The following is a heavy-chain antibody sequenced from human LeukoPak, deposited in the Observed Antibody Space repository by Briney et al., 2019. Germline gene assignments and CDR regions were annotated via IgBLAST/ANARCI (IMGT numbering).Heavy chain of an antibody. CDR3: ARLTGYSSESWFDR. CDR1: GGTFSGYY. Sequence: SETLSLTCAVYGGTFSGYYWSWIRQPPGKGLEWIGEINHSGSTNYNPSLKSRVTISVDTSKNQFSLKLSSVTAADTAVYYCARLTGYSSESWFDRWGQGTLVTVSS. CDR2: INHSGST. J-gene: IGHJ5*02. V-gene: IGHV4-34*01. D-gene: IGHD3-9*01.